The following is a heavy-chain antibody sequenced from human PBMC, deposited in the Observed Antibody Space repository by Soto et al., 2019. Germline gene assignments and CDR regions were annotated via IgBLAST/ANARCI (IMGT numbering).Heavy chain of an antibody. D-gene: IGHD3-22*01. CDR3: ARQSDSSGYYAV. J-gene: IGHJ6*02. V-gene: IGHV5-51*01. CDR2: IYPGDSDT. CDR1: GYSFTSYC. Sequence: GESLKISCKGPGYSFTSYCIGWGRQMPGKGLEWMGIIYPGDSDTRYSPSFQGQVTISVDKSISTAYVQWSSLKASDTAMYFCARQSDSSGYYAVWGQGTTVTVSS.